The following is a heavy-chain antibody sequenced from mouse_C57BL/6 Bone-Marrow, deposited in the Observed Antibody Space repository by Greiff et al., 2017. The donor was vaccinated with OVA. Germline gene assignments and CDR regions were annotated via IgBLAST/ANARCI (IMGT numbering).Heavy chain of an antibody. D-gene: IGHD3-3*01. V-gene: IGHV1-85*01. J-gene: IGHJ1*03. CDR1: GYTFTSYD. CDR3: ARGGRGWYFDV. Sequence: VQLVESGPELVKPGASVKLSCKASGYTFTSYDINWVKQRPGQGLEWIGWIYPRDGSTKYNEKFKGKATLTVDTSSSTAYMELHSLTSEDSAVYFCARGGRGWYFDVWGTGTTVTVSS. CDR2: IYPRDGST.